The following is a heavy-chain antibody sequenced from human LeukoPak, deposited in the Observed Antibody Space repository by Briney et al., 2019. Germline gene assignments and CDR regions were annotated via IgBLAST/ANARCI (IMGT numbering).Heavy chain of an antibody. D-gene: IGHD3-22*01. J-gene: IGHJ4*02. Sequence: GGSLRLSCAAAGFTFSSYSMNWVRQAPGKGLEWISYISGRTGTMYYANSVQGRFTISRDNAKNSLYLQLNSLRDEDTAVYYCARDRSPYTTSAYYLDYWGQGTLVTVSS. V-gene: IGHV3-48*02. CDR2: ISGRTGTM. CDR1: GFTFSSYS. CDR3: ARDRSPYTTSAYYLDY.